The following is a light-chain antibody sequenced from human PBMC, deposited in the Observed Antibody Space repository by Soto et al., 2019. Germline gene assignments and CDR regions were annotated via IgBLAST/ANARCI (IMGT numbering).Light chain of an antibody. J-gene: IGKJ1*01. CDR3: QQSYSTLTWT. Sequence: DIQMTQSPSALSASVVDGFTVSLRASQSISSYLNWYQQKPGKAPKLLIYAASSLQSGVPSRFSGSGSGTDFTPTISSLQPEDFATYYCQQSYSTLTWTFGQGTKVDIK. CDR1: QSISSY. CDR2: AAS. V-gene: IGKV1-39*01.